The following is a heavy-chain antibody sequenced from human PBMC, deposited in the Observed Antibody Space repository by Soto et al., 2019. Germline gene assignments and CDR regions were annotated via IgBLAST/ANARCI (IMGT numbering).Heavy chain of an antibody. J-gene: IGHJ5*02. CDR2: MYYNGNI. V-gene: IGHV4-59*01. Sequence: ETLSLTCHVSGVSIINYYWTWIRQSPEKGLEWIGYMYYNGNINYNPSLKSRVTISIDTSKNQFSLTLKSVAAADTAVYYCASGGNWFDPWGQGVLVTVSS. D-gene: IGHD3-16*01. CDR3: ASGGNWFDP. CDR1: GVSIINYY.